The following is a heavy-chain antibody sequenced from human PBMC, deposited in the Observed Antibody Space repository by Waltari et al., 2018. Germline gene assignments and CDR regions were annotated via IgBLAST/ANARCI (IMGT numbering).Heavy chain of an antibody. CDR2: INPKNGDT. CDR1: GYSFTDSH. Sequence: QVQLVQSGTEVKKPGASVKVACQASGYSFTDSHLHWVRQTPGQGLEWLGWINPKNGDTSYEQNFLGRVTMTRDTSINTVYMDLSGLRSDDTAVFYCARDTGPIVGAPDYWGQGTLVTVSS. D-gene: IGHD1-26*01. J-gene: IGHJ4*02. CDR3: ARDTGPIVGAPDY. V-gene: IGHV1-2*02.